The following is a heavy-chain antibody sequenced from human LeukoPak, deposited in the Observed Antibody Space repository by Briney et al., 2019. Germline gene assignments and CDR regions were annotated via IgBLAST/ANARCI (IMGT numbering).Heavy chain of an antibody. V-gene: IGHV4-59*01. J-gene: IGHJ4*02. CDR1: GGSISSFY. D-gene: IGHD3-10*01. CDR2: SYYTGST. Sequence: SETLSLTCTVSGGSISSFYWSWIRQPPGKGLEWIGYSYYTGSTNYNPSLKSRVTISVDTSKNQFSLKLSSVTAADTAVYYCARSNRWELIGSGSYFDYWGQGTLVTVSS. CDR3: ARSNRWELIGSGSYFDY.